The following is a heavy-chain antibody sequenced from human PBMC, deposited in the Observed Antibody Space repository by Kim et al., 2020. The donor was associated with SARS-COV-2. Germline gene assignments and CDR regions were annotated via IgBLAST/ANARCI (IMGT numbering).Heavy chain of an antibody. CDR2: IYYSGST. CDR1: GGSVSSGSYY. V-gene: IGHV4-61*01. Sequence: SETLSLTCTVSGGSVSSGSYYWSWIRQPPGKGLEWIGYIYYSGSTNYNPSLKSRVTISVDTSKNQFSLKLSSVTAADTAVYYCAREMAKDYFDYWGQGT. D-gene: IGHD5-12*01. J-gene: IGHJ4*02. CDR3: AREMAKDYFDY.